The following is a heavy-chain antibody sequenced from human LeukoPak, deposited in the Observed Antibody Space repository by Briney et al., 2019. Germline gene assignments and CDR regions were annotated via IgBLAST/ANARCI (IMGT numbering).Heavy chain of an antibody. CDR1: GGTFSSYA. J-gene: IGHJ4*02. Sequence: GASVKVSCKASGGTFSSYAISWVRQAPGQGLEWMGRIIPILGIANYAQKFQGRVTITADKSTSTAYMELSSLRSEDTAVYYCAREMVGVAFGDYWGQGTLVTVPS. CDR2: IIPILGIA. D-gene: IGHD2-15*01. CDR3: AREMVGVAFGDY. V-gene: IGHV1-69*04.